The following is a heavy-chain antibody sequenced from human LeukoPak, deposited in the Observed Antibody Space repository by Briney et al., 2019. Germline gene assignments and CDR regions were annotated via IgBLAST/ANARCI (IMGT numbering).Heavy chain of an antibody. V-gene: IGHV3-23*01. CDR1: GFTFSSYA. D-gene: IGHD3-3*01. Sequence: GGSLRLSCAASGFTFSSYAMSWVRLAPGKGLEWVSAISGSGGSTYYADSVKGRFTISRDNSKNTLYLQMNSLRAEDTAVYYCAKVSPYYDFWSGYYYFDYWGQGTLVTVSS. CDR3: AKVSPYYDFWSGYYYFDY. J-gene: IGHJ4*02. CDR2: ISGSGGST.